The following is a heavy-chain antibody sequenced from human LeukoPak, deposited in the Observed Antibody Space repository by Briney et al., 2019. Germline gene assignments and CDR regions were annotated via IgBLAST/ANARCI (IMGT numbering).Heavy chain of an antibody. Sequence: GGSLRLSCAASGFTFSSYGMHWVRQAPGKGLEWVAVIWYDGGNKYYADSVKGRFTISRDNSKNTLYLQMNSLRAEDTAVYYCARDHYGDYAYYYYYGMDVWGQGTTVTVSS. CDR1: GFTFSSYG. CDR3: ARDHYGDYAYYYYYGMDV. D-gene: IGHD4-17*01. CDR2: IWYDGGNK. J-gene: IGHJ6*02. V-gene: IGHV3-33*01.